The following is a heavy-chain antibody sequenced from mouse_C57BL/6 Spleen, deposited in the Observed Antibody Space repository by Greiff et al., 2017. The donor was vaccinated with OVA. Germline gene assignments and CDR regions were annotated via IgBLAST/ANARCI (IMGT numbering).Heavy chain of an antibody. D-gene: IGHD1-1*01. V-gene: IGHV1-64*01. J-gene: IGHJ1*03. CDR1: GYTFTSYW. Sequence: VQLQQPGAELVKPGASVKLSCKASGYTFTSYWMHWVKQRPGQGLEWIGMIHPNSGSTNYNEKFKSKATLTVDKSSSTAYMQLSSLTSEDSAVYYCARDYGSSYDWYFDVWGTGTTVTGSS. CDR3: ARDYGSSYDWYFDV. CDR2: IHPNSGST.